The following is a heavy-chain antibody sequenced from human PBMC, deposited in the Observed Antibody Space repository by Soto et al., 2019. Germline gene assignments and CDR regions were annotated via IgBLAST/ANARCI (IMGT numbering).Heavy chain of an antibody. V-gene: IGHV3-21*01. CDR2: ISSSSSYI. Sequence: PGGSLRLSCAASGFTFSSYSMNWVRQAPGKGLEWVSSISSSSSYIYYADSVKGRFTISRDNAKNSLYLQMNSLRAEDTAVYYCARDSWNYYDSSGYYGYYFDYWGQGTLVTVSS. CDR3: ARDSWNYYDSSGYYGYYFDY. CDR1: GFTFSSYS. J-gene: IGHJ4*02. D-gene: IGHD3-22*01.